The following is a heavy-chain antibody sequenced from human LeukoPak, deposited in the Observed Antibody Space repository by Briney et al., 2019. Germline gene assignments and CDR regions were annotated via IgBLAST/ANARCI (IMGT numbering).Heavy chain of an antibody. CDR3: ARRGSGSPRRAWDY. CDR1: GGSINTFY. Sequence: SETLSLTCTVSGGSINTFYWSWIRQPPGKGLEWIGNIYYSGSTIYNPSLKSRVTMSVDTSKNQFSLKLSSVTAADTAVYYCARRGSGSPRRAWDYWGQGTLVTVSS. CDR2: IYYSGST. V-gene: IGHV4-59*08. J-gene: IGHJ4*02. D-gene: IGHD1-26*01.